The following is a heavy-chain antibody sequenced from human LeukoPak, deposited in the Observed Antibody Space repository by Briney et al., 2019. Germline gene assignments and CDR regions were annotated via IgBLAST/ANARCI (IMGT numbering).Heavy chain of an antibody. CDR1: GYTFTSYD. CDR3: ARDLAHRGFDP. V-gene: IGHV1-8*01. D-gene: IGHD3-10*01. Sequence: GASVKVSCKASGYTFTSYDINWVRQATGQGLEWMGWMNPNSGNTGYAQKFQGRVTMTRNTSISTAYMELRSLRSDDTAVYYCARDLAHRGFDPWGQGTLVTVSS. CDR2: MNPNSGNT. J-gene: IGHJ5*02.